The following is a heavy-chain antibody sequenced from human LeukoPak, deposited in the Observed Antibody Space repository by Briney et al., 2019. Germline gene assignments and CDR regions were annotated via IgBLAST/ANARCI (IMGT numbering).Heavy chain of an antibody. CDR1: GFTFSSYS. Sequence: PGGSLRLSRAASGFTFSSYSMNWVRQAPGKGLGWVSGISWNSGSIGYADSVKGRFTISRDNAKNSLYLQMNSLRAEDSAVYYCARSMGIAVSRNSNFDYWGQGILVTVSS. D-gene: IGHD6-19*01. V-gene: IGHV3-9*01. CDR2: ISWNSGSI. CDR3: ARSMGIAVSRNSNFDY. J-gene: IGHJ4*02.